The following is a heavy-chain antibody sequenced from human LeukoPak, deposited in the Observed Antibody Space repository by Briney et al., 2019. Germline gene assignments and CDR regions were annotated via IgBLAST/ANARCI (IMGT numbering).Heavy chain of an antibody. CDR1: DCTTSSWV. Sequence: GGSLRLSSASADCTTSSWVSYVRRQAPGKGLEWVAFIRYDGSNKYYADSVKGRFTISRDNSKNTLYLQMNNLRAEDTAVYYCAKHLPYSGIPHWFDPWGQGTLVTVSS. CDR3: AKHLPYSGIPHWFDP. D-gene: IGHD1-26*01. CDR2: IRYDGSNK. V-gene: IGHV3-30*02. J-gene: IGHJ5*02.